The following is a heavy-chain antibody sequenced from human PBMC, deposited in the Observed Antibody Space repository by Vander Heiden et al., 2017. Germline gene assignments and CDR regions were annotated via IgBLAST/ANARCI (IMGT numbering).Heavy chain of an antibody. J-gene: IGHJ5*02. CDR1: GRSFSSYA. CDR3: AREGSSPGFDP. V-gene: IGHV1-69*12. D-gene: IGHD6-13*01. Sequence: QVQLVQSGAEVKKPGSSVQVSCQASGRSFSSYAIRWVRQAPGQGLELMGGIIPIFGTANDAQKFQGRVTITADESTSTAYMELSSLRSEDTAVYYCAREGSSPGFDPWGQGTLVTVSS. CDR2: IIPIFGTA.